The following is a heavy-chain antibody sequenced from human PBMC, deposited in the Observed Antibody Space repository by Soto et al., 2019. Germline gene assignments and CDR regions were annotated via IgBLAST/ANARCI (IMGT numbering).Heavy chain of an antibody. J-gene: IGHJ4*02. V-gene: IGHV3-13*04. D-gene: IGHD2-15*01. CDR3: ARGQEVGAHFFDS. CDR1: GFTFSKFD. Sequence: GGSLRLSCEASGFTFSKFDMHWVRQPTGKGLEWVSTIGISGDAYYAVSVKGRFTISRDNAKNSLSLQMNSLRAGDTALYFCARGQEVGAHFFDSWGQGTQVTVSS. CDR2: IGISGDA.